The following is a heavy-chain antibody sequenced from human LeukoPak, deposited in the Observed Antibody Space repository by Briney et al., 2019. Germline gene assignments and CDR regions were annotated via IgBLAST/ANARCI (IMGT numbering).Heavy chain of an antibody. Sequence: PGGSLRPSCAASGFTFSSYAMSWVRQAPGKGLEWVSAISGSGGSTYYADSVKGRFTISRDNSKNTLYLQMNSLRAEDTAVYYCAKDRIVGATYPRYFDYWGQGTLVTVSS. J-gene: IGHJ4*02. CDR3: AKDRIVGATYPRYFDY. V-gene: IGHV3-23*01. CDR1: GFTFSSYA. CDR2: ISGSGGST. D-gene: IGHD1-26*01.